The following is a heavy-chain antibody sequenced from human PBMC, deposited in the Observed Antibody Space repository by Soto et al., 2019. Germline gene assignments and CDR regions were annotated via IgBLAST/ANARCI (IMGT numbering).Heavy chain of an antibody. CDR2: ISGSGGST. J-gene: IGHJ4*02. CDR3: AKDLKEWDSSGYYYSFDY. V-gene: IGHV3-23*01. Sequence: GGSLRLSCAASGFTFSSYAMSWVRQAPGKGLEWVSAISGSGGSTYYADSVKGRFTISRDNSKNTLYLQMNSLRAEDTAVYYCAKDLKEWDSSGYYYSFDYWGQGTLVTVSS. CDR1: GFTFSSYA. D-gene: IGHD3-22*01.